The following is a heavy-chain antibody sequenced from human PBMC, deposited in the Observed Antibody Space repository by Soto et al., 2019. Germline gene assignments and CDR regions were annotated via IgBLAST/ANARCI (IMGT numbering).Heavy chain of an antibody. CDR1: GFTFSSYA. CDR3: AKGEYRYGFVFEDY. J-gene: IGHJ4*02. CDR2: ISGSGGST. D-gene: IGHD5-18*01. Sequence: GGSLRLSCAASGFTFSSYAMSWVRQAPGKGLEWVSAISGSGGSTYYADSVKGRFTISRDNSKNTLYLQMNSLRAEDTAVYYCAKGEYRYGFVFEDYWGQGTLVTVSS. V-gene: IGHV3-23*01.